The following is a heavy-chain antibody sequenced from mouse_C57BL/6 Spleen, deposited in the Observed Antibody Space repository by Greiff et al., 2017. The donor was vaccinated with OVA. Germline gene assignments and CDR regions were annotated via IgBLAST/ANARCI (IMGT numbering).Heavy chain of an antibody. CDR2: IHPNSGST. D-gene: IGHD1-1*01. Sequence: QVQLQQPGAELVKPGASVKLSCKASGYTFTSYWMHWVKQRPGQGLEWIGMIHPNSGSTNYNEKFKSKATLTVDKSSSTAYMQLSSLTSEDSAVYYCARDYGSDYAMDYWGQGTSVTVSS. J-gene: IGHJ4*01. V-gene: IGHV1-64*01. CDR1: GYTFTSYW. CDR3: ARDYGSDYAMDY.